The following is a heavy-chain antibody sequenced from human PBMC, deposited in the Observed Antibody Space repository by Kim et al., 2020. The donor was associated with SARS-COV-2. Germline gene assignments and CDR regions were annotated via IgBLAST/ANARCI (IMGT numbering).Heavy chain of an antibody. D-gene: IGHD2-8*01. CDR2: ISYDGSNK. V-gene: IGHV3-30*04. CDR1: GFTFSSYA. J-gene: IGHJ4*02. CDR3: ARDRYCTNGVCAMLYFDS. Sequence: GGSLRLSCAASGFTFSSYAMHWVRQAPGKGLEWVAVISYDGSNKYYADSVKGRFTISRDNSKNTLYLQMNSLRAEDTAVYYCARDRYCTNGVCAMLYFDSRGQGTLVTVSS.